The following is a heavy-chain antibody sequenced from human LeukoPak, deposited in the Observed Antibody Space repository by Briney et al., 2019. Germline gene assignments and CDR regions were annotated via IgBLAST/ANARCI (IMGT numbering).Heavy chain of an antibody. CDR3: ARAGLPADYFDY. Sequence: PGRSLRLSCAAPGFTFSSYGMHWVRQAPGKGLEWVAVIWYDGSNKYYADSVKGRFTISRDNSKNTLYLQMNSLSAEDTAVYYCARAGLPADYFDYWGQGTLVTVSS. V-gene: IGHV3-33*01. J-gene: IGHJ4*02. CDR1: GFTFSSYG. CDR2: IWYDGSNK.